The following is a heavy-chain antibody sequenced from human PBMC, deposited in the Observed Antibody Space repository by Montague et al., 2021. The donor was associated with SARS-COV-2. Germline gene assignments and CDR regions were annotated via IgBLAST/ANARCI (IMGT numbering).Heavy chain of an antibody. CDR3: ARWDPQTLTLIGLRGKSASDY. CDR2: INHIGTT. D-gene: IGHD4-23*01. V-gene: IGHV4-34*01. CDR1: GGSFSGYY. J-gene: IGHJ4*02. Sequence: SETLSLTCAVDGGSFSGYYWTWIRQSPGKGLEWIAEINHIGTTNYNCNPSLRSRVTISVDTSKSQFSLKLSSVTAADTGVYYCARWDPQTLTLIGLRGKSASDYWGQGTLVTVSS.